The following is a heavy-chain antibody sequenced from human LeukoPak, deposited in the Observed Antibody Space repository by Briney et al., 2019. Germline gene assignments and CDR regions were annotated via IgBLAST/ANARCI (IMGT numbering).Heavy chain of an antibody. J-gene: IGHJ4*02. D-gene: IGHD5-24*01. CDR2: IYSGDTT. CDR1: GFTVSTNY. V-gene: IGHV3-53*01. CDR3: ARVSDGYNID. Sequence: GGSLRLSCAASGFTVSTNYMSWVRQAPGKGLEWVSIIYSGDTTYYADSVKGRFTISRDNSKNSLYLQMNSLRAEDTAVYYCARVSDGYNIDWGQGTLVTVSS.